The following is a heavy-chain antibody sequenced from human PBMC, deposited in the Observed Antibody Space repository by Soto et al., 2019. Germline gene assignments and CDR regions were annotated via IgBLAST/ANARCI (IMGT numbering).Heavy chain of an antibody. V-gene: IGHV4-61*08. Sequence: SETLSLTCTVSGGSISSGDYYWSWIRQPPGKGLEWIGYIYYSGSTNSHPSLKSRVTISVDTSKNQFSLKLSSVTAADTAVYYCARESVSDWLIPSRYMDVWGKGTTVTVSS. D-gene: IGHD3-9*01. CDR3: ARESVSDWLIPSRYMDV. J-gene: IGHJ6*03. CDR1: GGSISSGDYY. CDR2: IYYSGST.